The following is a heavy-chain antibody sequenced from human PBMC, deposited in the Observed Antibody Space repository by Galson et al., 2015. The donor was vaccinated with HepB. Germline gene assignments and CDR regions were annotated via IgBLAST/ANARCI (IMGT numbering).Heavy chain of an antibody. CDR2: INDDGSQK. CDR3: ARDVAIRGVSAFDI. D-gene: IGHD3-10*01. Sequence: SLRLSCAASGFIFTNNWMDWVRQAPGKGLEWVANINDDGSQKYYVDSVKGRFTISRDNAKNSVYLQMNSLRAEDTAVYYCARDVAIRGVSAFDIWGQGTLVTVSS. J-gene: IGHJ3*02. V-gene: IGHV3-7*01. CDR1: GFIFTNNW.